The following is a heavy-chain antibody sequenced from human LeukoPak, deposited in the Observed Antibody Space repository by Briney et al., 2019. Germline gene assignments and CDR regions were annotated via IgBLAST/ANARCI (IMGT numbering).Heavy chain of an antibody. J-gene: IGHJ4*02. CDR1: GFTFSSYE. CDR3: AREEDYYDSSGYYY. V-gene: IGHV3-48*03. CDR2: ISSSGSTI. Sequence: PGGSLRLSCAASGFTFSSYEMNWVRQAPGKGLEWVSYISSSGSTIYYADSVKGRFTISRDNAKNSLYLQMNSLRAEDTAVYYCAREEDYYDSSGYYYWGQGTLVSVSS. D-gene: IGHD3-22*01.